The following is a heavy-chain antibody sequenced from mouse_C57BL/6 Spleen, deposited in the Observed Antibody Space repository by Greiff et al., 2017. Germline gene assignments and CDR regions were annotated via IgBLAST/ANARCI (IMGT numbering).Heavy chain of an antibody. CDR2: IWSGGST. Sequence: VQRVESGPGLVQPSQSLSITCTVSGFSLTSYGVHWVRQPPGKGLEWLGVIWSGGSTDYNAAFISRLSISKDNSKSQVFFKMNSLQADDTAIYYCAKTYDYDAMDYWGQGTSVTVSS. CDR1: GFSLTSYG. V-gene: IGHV2-4*01. J-gene: IGHJ4*01. D-gene: IGHD6-5*01. CDR3: AKTYDYDAMDY.